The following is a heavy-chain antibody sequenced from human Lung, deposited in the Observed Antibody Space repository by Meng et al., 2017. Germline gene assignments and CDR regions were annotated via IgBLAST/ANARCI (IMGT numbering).Heavy chain of an antibody. CDR3: ARGPTTMAHDFDY. CDR1: GGSFSDYY. Sequence: VQLQQWGEGLLNPSAPLYLTCVVSGGSFSDYYWSWIRQPPGKGLEWIGEINHSGSTNYNPSLESRATISVDTSQNNLSLKLSSVTAADSAVYYCARGPTTMAHDFDYWGQGTLVTVSS. D-gene: IGHD4-11*01. J-gene: IGHJ4*02. CDR2: INHSGST. V-gene: IGHV4-34*01.